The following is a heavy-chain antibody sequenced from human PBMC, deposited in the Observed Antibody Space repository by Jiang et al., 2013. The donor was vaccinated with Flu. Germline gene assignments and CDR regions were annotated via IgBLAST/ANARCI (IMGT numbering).Heavy chain of an antibody. CDR2: INPNSGGT. V-gene: IGHV1-2*04. CDR3: ARDRTGDYGGNSDYYYYMDV. CDR1: GYTFTGYY. D-gene: IGHD4-23*01. J-gene: IGHJ6*03. Sequence: SCKASGYTFTGYYMHWVRQAPGQGLEWMGWINPNSGGTNYAQKFQGWVTMTRDTSISTAYMELSRLRSDDTAVYYCARDRTGDYGGNSDYYYYMDVWGKGTTVTVSS.